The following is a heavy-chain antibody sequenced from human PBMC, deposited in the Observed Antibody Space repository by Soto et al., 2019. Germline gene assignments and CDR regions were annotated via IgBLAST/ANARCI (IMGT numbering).Heavy chain of an antibody. CDR1: GYTFSSYG. CDR2: ISGYDGDT. J-gene: IGHJ4*02. D-gene: IGHD3-22*01. Sequence: QVQLAQSGAEVKKPGAPVKVSCKASGYTFSSYGFTWVRQAPGQGLEWMGWISGYDGDTKYAQNFQARVTMTTDTSTSTAYMELRSLRSDDTAVYYCARDNYDGSGYYFPDYWGQGTLVTVSS. CDR3: ARDNYDGSGYYFPDY. V-gene: IGHV1-18*01.